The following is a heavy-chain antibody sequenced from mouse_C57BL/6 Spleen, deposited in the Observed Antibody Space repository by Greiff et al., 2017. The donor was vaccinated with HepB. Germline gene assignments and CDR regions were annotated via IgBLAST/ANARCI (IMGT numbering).Heavy chain of an antibody. CDR1: GYTFTSYW. CDR3: ARVYGSRRYYFDY. CDR2: INPSSGYT. V-gene: IGHV1-7*01. D-gene: IGHD1-1*01. Sequence: QVQLQQSGAELAKPGASVKLSCKASGYTFTSYWMHWVKQRPGQGLEWIGYINPSSGYTKYNQKFKDKATLTADKSSSTAYMQLSSLTYEDSAVYDCARVYGSRRYYFDYWGQGTTLTVSS. J-gene: IGHJ2*01.